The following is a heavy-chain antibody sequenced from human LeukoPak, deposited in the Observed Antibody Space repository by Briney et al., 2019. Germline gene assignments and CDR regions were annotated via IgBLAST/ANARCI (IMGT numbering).Heavy chain of an antibody. CDR3: ASTPSVGDYYPWYFDF. J-gene: IGHJ2*01. Sequence: GGSLRLSCAVSGITFSSYSMNWVRQAPGKGLEWVSSISYSSTYIYYADSVKGRFTISRDNAKNSLYLQMNSLRAEDTAVYYCASTPSVGDYYPWYFDFWGRGTLVTVSS. D-gene: IGHD1-26*01. V-gene: IGHV3-21*01. CDR2: ISYSSTYI. CDR1: GITFSSYS.